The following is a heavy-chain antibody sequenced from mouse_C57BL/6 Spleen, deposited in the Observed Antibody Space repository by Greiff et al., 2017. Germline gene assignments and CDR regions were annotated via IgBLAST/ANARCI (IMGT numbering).Heavy chain of an antibody. Sequence: QVQLKESGAELVKPGASVKLSCKASGYTFTEYTIHWVNQTPGQGLEWIGWFYPGSGSIKYNEKVKDKATLTADKSSSTVYMELSRLTSEDSAVYCCARHEGNWDYDMDGWGTGTSVTVSS. CDR2: FYPGSGSI. CDR3: ARHEGNWDYDMDG. D-gene: IGHD4-1*01. CDR1: GYTFTEYT. J-gene: IGHJ4*01. V-gene: IGHV1-62-2*01.